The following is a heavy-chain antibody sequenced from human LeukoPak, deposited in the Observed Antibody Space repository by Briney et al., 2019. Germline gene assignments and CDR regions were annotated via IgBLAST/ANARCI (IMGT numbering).Heavy chain of an antibody. Sequence: PGGSLRLSCAASGFTFSSYWMHWVRQAPGKGLVWVSRINSDGSSTSYADSVKGRFTISRDNAKNTLYLQMNSLRAEDTAVYYCAREIKQDYYYYYYMDVWGKGTTVTVSS. CDR1: GFTFSSYW. V-gene: IGHV3-74*01. J-gene: IGHJ6*03. CDR3: AREIKQDYYYYYYMDV. CDR2: INSDGSST.